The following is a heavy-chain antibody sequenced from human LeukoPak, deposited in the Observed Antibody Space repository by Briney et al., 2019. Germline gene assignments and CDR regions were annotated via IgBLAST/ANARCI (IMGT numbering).Heavy chain of an antibody. V-gene: IGHV3-23*01. CDR2: ITGGATTT. CDR3: ARDPRLEDY. D-gene: IGHD1-1*01. J-gene: IGHJ4*02. CDR1: GFTFSSYA. Sequence: GGSLRLSCAASGFTFSSYAMTWVRQAPGKGLEWVSAITGGATTTYYADSVKGRFTISRDNSKNTLYLQMNSLRAEDTAVYYCARDPRLEDYWGQGTLVTVSS.